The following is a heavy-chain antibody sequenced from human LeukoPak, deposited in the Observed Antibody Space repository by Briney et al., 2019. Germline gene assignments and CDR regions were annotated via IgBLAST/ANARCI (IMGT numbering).Heavy chain of an antibody. V-gene: IGHV3-21*01. CDR1: GFTFNTYS. D-gene: IGHD6-13*01. CDR3: ARAIGSSWYSDY. Sequence: GGSLRLSCAASGFTFNTYSMNWVRQAPGRGLEWVSSISSGSSYIYYADSMKGRFTISRDNAKNSLYLQMNSLRAEDTAVYYRARAIGSSWYSDYWGQGTLVTVSS. CDR2: ISSGSSYI. J-gene: IGHJ4*02.